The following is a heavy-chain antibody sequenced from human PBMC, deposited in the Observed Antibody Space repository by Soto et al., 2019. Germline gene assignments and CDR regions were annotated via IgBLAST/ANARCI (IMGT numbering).Heavy chain of an antibody. CDR2: IYYSGST. CDR3: ARQNGDYADYYYYYGMDV. CDR1: GGSISSYY. V-gene: IGHV4-59*08. Sequence: SETLSLTCTVSGGSISSYYWSWIRQPPGKGLEWIGYIYYSGSTNYNPSLKSRVTISVDTSKNQFSLKLSSVTAADTAVYYCARQNGDYADYYYYYGMDVWGQGTTVTVSS. J-gene: IGHJ6*02. D-gene: IGHD4-17*01.